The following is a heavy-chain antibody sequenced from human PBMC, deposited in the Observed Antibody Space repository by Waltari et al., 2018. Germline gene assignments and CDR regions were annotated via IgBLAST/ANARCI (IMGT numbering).Heavy chain of an antibody. D-gene: IGHD6-13*01. CDR2: IYTSGST. V-gene: IGHV4-4*07. CDR1: GGSISSYY. J-gene: IGHJ4*02. CDR3: ARERYSSSWSGWGPFDY. Sequence: QVQLQESGPGLVKPSETLSLTCTVSGGSISSYYWSWIRQPAGKGLEWIGRIYTSGSTNYNPSRKGRVTRSVDTSKNQFSLKLSSVTAADTAVYYCARERYSSSWSGWGPFDYWGQGTLVTVSS.